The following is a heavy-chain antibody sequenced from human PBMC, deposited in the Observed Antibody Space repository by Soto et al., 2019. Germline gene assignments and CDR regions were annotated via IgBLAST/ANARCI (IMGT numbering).Heavy chain of an antibody. J-gene: IGHJ6*03. V-gene: IGHV3-74*01. Sequence: GGSLRLSCAASGFTFSSYWMHWVRQAPGKGLVWVSRINSDGSSTSYADSVKGRFTISRDNAKNTLYLQMNSLRAEDTAVYYCARTRADYYYMDVWGKGTTVTVSS. CDR2: INSDGSST. D-gene: IGHD3-10*01. CDR3: ARTRADYYYMDV. CDR1: GFTFSSYW.